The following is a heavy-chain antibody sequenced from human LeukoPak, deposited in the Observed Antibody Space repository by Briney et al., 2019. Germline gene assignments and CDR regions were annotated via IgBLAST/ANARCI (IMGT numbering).Heavy chain of an antibody. CDR2: IIPIFGTA. V-gene: IGHV1-69*01. CDR3: LLDIVASGDY. CDR1: GGTFSSYA. Sequence: PVKLTCKASGGTFSSYAISWVRQAPGQGLEWMGGIIPIFGTANYAQKFQGRVTITADESTSTAYMELSSLRSEDTAVYYCLLDIVASGDYWGQGTLVTVSS. J-gene: IGHJ4*02. D-gene: IGHD5-12*01.